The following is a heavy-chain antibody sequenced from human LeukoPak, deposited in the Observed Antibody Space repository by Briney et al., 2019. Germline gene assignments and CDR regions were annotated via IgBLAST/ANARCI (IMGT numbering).Heavy chain of an antibody. Sequence: SETLSLTCTVSGGSISSYYWSWIRQPPGKGLEWIGYIYYSGSTNYNPSLKSRVTISEDTSKNQFSLKLSSVTAADTAVYYCARMSGYCSGGSCYPTDWGQGTLVTVSS. D-gene: IGHD2-15*01. J-gene: IGHJ4*02. CDR2: IYYSGST. CDR1: GGSISSYY. V-gene: IGHV4-59*01. CDR3: ARMSGYCSGGSCYPTD.